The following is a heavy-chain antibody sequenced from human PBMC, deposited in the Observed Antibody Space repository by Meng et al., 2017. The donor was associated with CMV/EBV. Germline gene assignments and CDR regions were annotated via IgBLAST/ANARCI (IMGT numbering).Heavy chain of an antibody. CDR2: IIPILGIA. D-gene: IGHD5-24*01. CDR3: ARAGFLGEKRDGYNPSVFDY. CDR1: FSSYT. J-gene: IGHJ4*02. V-gene: IGHV1-69*02. Sequence: FSSYTISWVRQAPGQGLEWMGRIIPILGIANYAQKFQGRVTITADKSTSTAYMELSSLRSEDTAVYYCARAGFLGEKRDGYNPSVFDYWGQGTLVTVSS.